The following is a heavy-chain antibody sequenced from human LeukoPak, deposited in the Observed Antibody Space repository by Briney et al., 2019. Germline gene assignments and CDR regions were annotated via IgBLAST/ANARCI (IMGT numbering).Heavy chain of an antibody. Sequence: PGGSLRLSCAASGFTFSNYWMSWVRQAPGKGLEWVANIKLDGREKYYVDSVKGRFTISRDNAKNSLYLQMNSLRAEDTAVYYCARSFIVDYWGQGTLVTVSS. CDR1: GFTFSNYW. V-gene: IGHV3-7*01. J-gene: IGHJ4*02. CDR3: ARSFIVDY. D-gene: IGHD2-15*01. CDR2: IKLDGREK.